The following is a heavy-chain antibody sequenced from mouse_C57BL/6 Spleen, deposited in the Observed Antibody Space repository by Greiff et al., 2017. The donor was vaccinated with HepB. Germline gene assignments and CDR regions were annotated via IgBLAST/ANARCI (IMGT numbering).Heavy chain of an antibody. CDR3: ARSADYLDV. Sequence: VKLVESGAELARPGASVKMSCKASGYTFTSYTMHWVKQRPGQGLEWIGYINPSSGYTKYNQKFKDKATLTADKSSSTAYMQLSSLTSEDSAVYYCARSADYLDVWGTGTTVTVSS. V-gene: IGHV1-4*01. CDR2: INPSSGYT. J-gene: IGHJ1*03. CDR1: GYTFTSYT.